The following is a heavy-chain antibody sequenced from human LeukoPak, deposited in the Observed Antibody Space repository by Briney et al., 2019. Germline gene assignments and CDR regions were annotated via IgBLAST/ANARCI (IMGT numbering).Heavy chain of an antibody. V-gene: IGHV1-69*13. J-gene: IGHJ4*02. Sequence: SVKVPRKASGGTFSSYAISWVRQAPGQGLEWMGGIIPIFGTANYAQKFQGRVTITADESTSTDYMELSSLRSEDTAGYYCASSPANDSGYDFWGQGTLVTVSS. D-gene: IGHD5-12*01. CDR1: GGTFSSYA. CDR3: ASSPANDSGYDF. CDR2: IIPIFGTA.